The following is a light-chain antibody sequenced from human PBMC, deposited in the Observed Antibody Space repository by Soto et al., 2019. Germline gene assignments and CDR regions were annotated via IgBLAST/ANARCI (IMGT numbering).Light chain of an antibody. CDR3: QHYGSSPRT. CDR2: GAS. J-gene: IGKJ4*01. V-gene: IGKV3-20*01. Sequence: EIVLTQSPGTLSLSPGERATLSCRASQTVSSSHLAWYQQKPGQAPNLLSSGASSRATGIPDRFSGSGSGTDFTLTISRLEPEDFAVYYCQHYGSSPRTFGGGTKVEIK. CDR1: QTVSSSH.